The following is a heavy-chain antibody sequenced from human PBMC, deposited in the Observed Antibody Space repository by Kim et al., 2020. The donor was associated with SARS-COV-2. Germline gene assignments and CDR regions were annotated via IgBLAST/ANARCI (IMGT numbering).Heavy chain of an antibody. V-gene: IGHV3-48*02. CDR1: GFSFSGYD. Sequence: VGSLRLSCVVSGFSFSGYDMNWVRQAPGKGLEWVSYIRNSGSTIWYADSVKGRFTISRDNAKNSLYLQMNSLSDEDTAVYYCARVGLLGAYNMDVWGQGTTVTVSS. CDR2: IRNSGSTI. CDR3: ARVGLLGAYNMDV. D-gene: IGHD3-16*01. J-gene: IGHJ6*02.